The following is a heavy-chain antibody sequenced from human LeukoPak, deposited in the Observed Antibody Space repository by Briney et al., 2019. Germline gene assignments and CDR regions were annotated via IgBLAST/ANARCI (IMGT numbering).Heavy chain of an antibody. CDR2: INWNGGST. V-gene: IGHV3-20*01. D-gene: IGHD2-2*01. J-gene: IGHJ6*02. Sequence: GGSLRLSCAASGFTFDDYGMSWVRQAPGKGLEWVSGINWNGGSTGYADSVKGRFTISRDNAKNSLYLQMNSLRAEDTASYHCARGSIVVVPYYYYGMGVWGQGTTVTVSS. CDR1: GFTFDDYG. CDR3: ARGSIVVVPYYYYGMGV.